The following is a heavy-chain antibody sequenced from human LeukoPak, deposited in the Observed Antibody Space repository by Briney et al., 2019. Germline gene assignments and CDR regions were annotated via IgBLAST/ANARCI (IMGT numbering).Heavy chain of an antibody. CDR1: GFTVSSNY. V-gene: IGHV3-53*01. CDR2: IYSGGST. J-gene: IGHJ4*02. CDR3: ARGQRDLLLWFGEYNIFDY. D-gene: IGHD3-10*01. Sequence: PGGSLRLSCAASGFTVSSNYMSWVRQAPGKGLEWVSVIYSGGSTYYADSLKGRFTIPRDNSKNTLYLQINSLRAEDTAVYHCARGQRDLLLWFGEYNIFDYSGQGTLVTVSS.